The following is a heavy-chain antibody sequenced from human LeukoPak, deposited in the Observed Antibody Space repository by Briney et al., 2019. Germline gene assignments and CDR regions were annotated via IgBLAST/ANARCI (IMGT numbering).Heavy chain of an antibody. Sequence: PSETLSLTCTVSGGSISSSSYYWSWIRQPAGKGLEWIGRIYTSGSTNYNPSLKSRVTMSVDTSKNQFSLKLSSVTAADTAVYYCARGPDSSGPIDYWGQGTLVTVSS. CDR2: IYTSGST. J-gene: IGHJ4*02. CDR3: ARGPDSSGPIDY. D-gene: IGHD3-22*01. CDR1: GGSISSSSYY. V-gene: IGHV4-61*02.